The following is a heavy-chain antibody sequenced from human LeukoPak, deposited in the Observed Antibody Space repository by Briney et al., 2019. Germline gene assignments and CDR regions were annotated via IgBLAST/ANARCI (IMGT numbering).Heavy chain of an antibody. CDR2: FDPEDGET. V-gene: IGHV1-24*01. J-gene: IGHJ4*02. D-gene: IGHD3-22*01. Sequence: GASVKVSCKVSGYTLTELSMHWVRQAPGKGLEWMGGFDPEDGETIYAQKFQGRVTMTEDTSTDTAYMELSSLRSEDMAVYYCATPAELVVVNAFDYWDQGTLVTVSS. CDR1: GYTLTELS. CDR3: ATPAELVVVNAFDY.